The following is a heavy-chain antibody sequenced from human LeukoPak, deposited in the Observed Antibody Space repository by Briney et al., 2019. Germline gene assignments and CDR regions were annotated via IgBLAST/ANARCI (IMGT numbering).Heavy chain of an antibody. J-gene: IGHJ4*02. D-gene: IGHD3-10*01. Sequence: SETLSLTCTVSGGSISSSSYYWGWIRQPPGKGLEWIGSIYYSGSTYYNPSLKSRVTISVDTSKKQFSLKLSSVTAADTAVYYCARLKTFYYGSGRGAFDYWGQGTLVTVSS. CDR3: ARLKTFYYGSGRGAFDY. CDR2: IYYSGST. V-gene: IGHV4-39*01. CDR1: GGSISSSSYY.